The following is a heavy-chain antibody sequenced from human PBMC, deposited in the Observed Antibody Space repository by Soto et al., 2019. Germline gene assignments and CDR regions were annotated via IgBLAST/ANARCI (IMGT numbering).Heavy chain of an antibody. J-gene: IGHJ4*02. CDR1: GFTFSDYY. CDR2: ISSSSSYT. V-gene: IGHV3-11*06. CDR3: ARVSGYSYGFYYFDY. Sequence: GSLSLSCSASGFTFSDYYMSWIRQAPGKGLEWVSYISSSSSYTNYADSVKGRFTISRDNAKNSLYLQMNSLRAEDTAVYYCARVSGYSYGFYYFDYWGQGTLVTVSS. D-gene: IGHD5-18*01.